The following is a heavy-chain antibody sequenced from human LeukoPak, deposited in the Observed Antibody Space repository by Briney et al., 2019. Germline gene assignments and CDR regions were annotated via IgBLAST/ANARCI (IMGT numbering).Heavy chain of an antibody. CDR2: ISITGAST. V-gene: IGHV3-23*01. CDR3: AKGGSSWSRNWFDP. CDR1: GFTFSSYA. J-gene: IGHJ5*02. D-gene: IGHD6-13*01. Sequence: GGSLRLSCAASGFTFSSYAMSWVRQAPGKGLEWVSTISITGASTYYADSVKGRFTISRDNSNNMLYLQITNLRAEDTALYYCAKGGSSWSRNWFDPWGQGTLVTVSS.